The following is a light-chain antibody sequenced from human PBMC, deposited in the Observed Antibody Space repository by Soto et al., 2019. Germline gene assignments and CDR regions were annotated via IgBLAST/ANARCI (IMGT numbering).Light chain of an antibody. V-gene: IGKV1-5*01. CDR3: QQYNTYWT. J-gene: IGKJ1*01. Sequence: DIQMTQSPSTLSASVGDRVTITCRASQSISTWLAWHQQKPGKAPKVLIYDASTLQSGVPSRFSGSGSGTEFTLTISSLQPDDFAPYYCQQYNTYWTFGQGTQVDI. CDR1: QSISTW. CDR2: DAS.